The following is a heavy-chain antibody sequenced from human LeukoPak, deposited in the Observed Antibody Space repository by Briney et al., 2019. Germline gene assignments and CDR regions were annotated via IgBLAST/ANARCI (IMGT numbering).Heavy chain of an antibody. CDR1: GFTFSSYE. D-gene: IGHD6-19*01. CDR3: AKNVAVASPNDY. CDR2: ISSSGSTI. J-gene: IGHJ4*02. V-gene: IGHV3-48*03. Sequence: GGSLRLSCAASGFTFSSYEMNWVRQAPGKGLEWVSYISSSGSTIYYADSVKGRFTISRDNAKNSLYLQMNSLRAEDTAVYYCAKNVAVASPNDYWGQGTLVTVSS.